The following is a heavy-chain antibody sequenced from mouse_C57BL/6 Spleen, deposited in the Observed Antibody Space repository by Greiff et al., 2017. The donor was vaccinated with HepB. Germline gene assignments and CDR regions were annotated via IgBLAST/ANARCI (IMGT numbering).Heavy chain of an antibody. Sequence: QVQLQQSGAELVRPGASVTLSCKASGYTFTDYEMHWVKQTPVHGLEWIGAIDPETGGTAYNQKFKGKAILTADKSSSTAYMELRSLTSEDSAVYYCTRSPFTTVVGAMDYWGQGTSVTVSS. CDR3: TRSPFTTVVGAMDY. V-gene: IGHV1-15*01. J-gene: IGHJ4*01. D-gene: IGHD1-1*01. CDR1: GYTFTDYE. CDR2: IDPETGGT.